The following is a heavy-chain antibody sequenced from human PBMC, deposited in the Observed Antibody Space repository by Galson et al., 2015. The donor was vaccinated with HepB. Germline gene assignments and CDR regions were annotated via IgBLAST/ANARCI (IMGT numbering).Heavy chain of an antibody. CDR2: ISAYNGNT. CDR3: AREGYCSGGSCYHSDDASDI. D-gene: IGHD2-15*01. CDR1: GYTFTSYG. Sequence: SVKVSCKASGYTFTSYGISWVRQAPGQGLEWMGWISAYNGNTNYAQKLQGRVTMTTDTSTSTAYMELRSLRSDDTAVYYCAREGYCSGGSCYHSDDASDIWGQGTMVTVSS. V-gene: IGHV1-18*04. J-gene: IGHJ3*02.